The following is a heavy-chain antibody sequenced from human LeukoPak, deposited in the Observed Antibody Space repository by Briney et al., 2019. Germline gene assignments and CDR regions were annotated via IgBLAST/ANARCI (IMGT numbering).Heavy chain of an antibody. V-gene: IGHV4-4*07. CDR3: ARASDSILSYYYHMDL. D-gene: IGHD3-22*01. CDR2: IFTTGST. Sequence: SETLSLTCTVSGDSVSHYYWNLVRQPAGKGLEWIGRIFTTGSTDYNPSLRSRVTMSRDKSKNQLFLKLTSVTAADTAVYYCARASDSILSYYYHMDLWGKGITVTVSS. J-gene: IGHJ6*03. CDR1: GDSVSHYY.